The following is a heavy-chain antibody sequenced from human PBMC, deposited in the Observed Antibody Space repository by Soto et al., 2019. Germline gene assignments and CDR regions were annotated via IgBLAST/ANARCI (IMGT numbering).Heavy chain of an antibody. CDR2: IKSKTDGGTT. CDR1: GFTFSNAW. D-gene: IGHD2-15*01. V-gene: IGHV3-15*07. Sequence: EVQLVESGGGLVKPGGSLRLSCAASGFTFSNAWMNWVRQAPGKGLEWVGRIKSKTDGGTTDYAAPVKGRFTISRDDSKNTLYLQMTSLKTEDTAVYYCTTPGMVVAVFAFDIWGQGTMVTVSS. J-gene: IGHJ3*02. CDR3: TTPGMVVAVFAFDI.